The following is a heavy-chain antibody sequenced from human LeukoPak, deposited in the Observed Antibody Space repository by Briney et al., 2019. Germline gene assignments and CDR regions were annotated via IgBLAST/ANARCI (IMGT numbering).Heavy chain of an antibody. CDR3: ARRTDYYDSSADAFDI. CDR2: IYYSGST. V-gene: IGHV4-59*01. Sequence: SETLSLTCTVSGGSISSYYWSWIRQPPGKGLEWIGYIYYSGSTNYNPSLKSRVTISVDTSKNQFSLKLSSVTAADTAVYYCARRTDYYDSSADAFDIWGQGTMVTVSS. CDR1: GGSISSYY. J-gene: IGHJ3*02. D-gene: IGHD3-22*01.